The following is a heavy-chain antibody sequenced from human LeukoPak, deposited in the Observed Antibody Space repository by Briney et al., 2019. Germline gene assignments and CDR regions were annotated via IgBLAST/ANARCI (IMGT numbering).Heavy chain of an antibody. CDR2: ISSSGSTI. CDR3: ARGSSGYYPFDAFDI. J-gene: IGHJ3*02. CDR1: GFTFSDYY. Sequence: PGGSLRLSCAASGFTFSDYYMSWIRQAPGKGLEWVSYISSSGSTIYYADYVKGRFTISRDNAKNSLYPQMNSLRAEDTAVYYCARGSSGYYPFDAFDIWGQGTMVTVSS. V-gene: IGHV3-11*04. D-gene: IGHD3-22*01.